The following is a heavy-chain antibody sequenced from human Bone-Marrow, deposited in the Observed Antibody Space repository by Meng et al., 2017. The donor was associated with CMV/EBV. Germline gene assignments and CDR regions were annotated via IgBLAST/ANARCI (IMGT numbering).Heavy chain of an antibody. CDR1: GYSISSGYY. V-gene: IGHV4-38-2*02. CDR2: IYHSGST. J-gene: IGHJ5*02. D-gene: IGHD3-9*01. Sequence: SETLSLTCTVSGYSISSGYYWGWIRQPPGKGLEWIGSIYHSGSTYYNPSLKSRVTISVDTSKIQFSLKLSSVTAADTAVYYCASSWLYNWFDPWGQGTLVTVSS. CDR3: ASSWLYNWFDP.